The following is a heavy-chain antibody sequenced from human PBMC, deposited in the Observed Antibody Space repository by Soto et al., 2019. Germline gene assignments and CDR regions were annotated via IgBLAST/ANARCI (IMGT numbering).Heavy chain of an antibody. D-gene: IGHD2-15*01. CDR3: ARVGVRCSGGSCHTLYAFDI. J-gene: IGHJ3*02. V-gene: IGHV3-48*02. CDR2: ISSSSSTI. CDR1: GFTFSSYS. Sequence: EVQLVESGGGLVQPGGSLRLSCAASGFTFSSYSMNWVRQAPGKGLEWVSYISSSSSTIYYADSVKGRFTISRDNAKNSLYLQMNSLRDEDTAVYYCARVGVRCSGGSCHTLYAFDIWGQGTMVTVSS.